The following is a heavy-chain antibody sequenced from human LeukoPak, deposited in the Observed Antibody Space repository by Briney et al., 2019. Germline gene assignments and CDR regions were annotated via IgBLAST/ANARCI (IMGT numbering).Heavy chain of an antibody. CDR3: ARDPAAAGPRAGYFQH. D-gene: IGHD6-13*01. Sequence: PGGSLRLSCAASGFTFSTYGMHWVRQAPGKGLEWVAFIRSDGSTKYFVDSVKGRFTISRDNSKNTLYLQMNSLRAEDTAVYYCARDPAAAGPRAGYFQHWGQGTLVTVSS. CDR1: GFTFSTYG. V-gene: IGHV3-30*02. CDR2: IRSDGSTK. J-gene: IGHJ1*01.